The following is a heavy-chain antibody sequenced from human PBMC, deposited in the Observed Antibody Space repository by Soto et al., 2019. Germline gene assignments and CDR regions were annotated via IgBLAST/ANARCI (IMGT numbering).Heavy chain of an antibody. D-gene: IGHD1-26*01. Sequence: QLRLQESGPALVKPSETLSLTCTVSGGSISSRGFYWAWIRQPPENGLEWIGHIYHSGSTYYNPSLKSRVTISLDTSKNQFSLKLTSVTAADTGAYYCARREDAYFPNWGQGALVTV. J-gene: IGHJ4*02. V-gene: IGHV4-39*07. CDR3: ARREDAYFPN. CDR2: IYHSGST. CDR1: GGSISSRGFY.